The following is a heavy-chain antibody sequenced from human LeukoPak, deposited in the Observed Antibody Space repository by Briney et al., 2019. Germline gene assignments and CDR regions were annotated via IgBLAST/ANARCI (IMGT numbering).Heavy chain of an antibody. CDR2: ISYDGSNK. J-gene: IGHJ4*02. D-gene: IGHD3-10*01. CDR1: GFTFSNYG. Sequence: PGRSLRLSCAASGFTFSNYGMHWVRQAPGKGLEWVAVISYDGSNKYYADSVKGRFTISRDNSKNTLYLQMNSLRAEDTAVYYCARDGHYYGSGSYYTKSPIDYWGQGTLVTVSS. V-gene: IGHV3-30*03. CDR3: ARDGHYYGSGSYYTKSPIDY.